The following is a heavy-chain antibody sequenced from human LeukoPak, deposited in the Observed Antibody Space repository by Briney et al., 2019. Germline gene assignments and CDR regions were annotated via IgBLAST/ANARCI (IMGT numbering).Heavy chain of an antibody. J-gene: IGHJ4*02. CDR2: ISGSGGST. D-gene: IGHD6-13*01. CDR3: AKDQKSIAATGYDY. CDR1: GFTFANYA. Sequence: PGGSLRLSCAASGFTFANYAMSCVRQGPRKGLEWVSTISGSGGSTYYADSVRGRFTISRDNSKNTLFLQMNSLRADDTAVYFCAKDQKSIAATGYDYWGQGTLVTVSS. V-gene: IGHV3-23*01.